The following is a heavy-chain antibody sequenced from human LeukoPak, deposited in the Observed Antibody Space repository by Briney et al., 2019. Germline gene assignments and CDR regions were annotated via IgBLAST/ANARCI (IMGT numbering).Heavy chain of an antibody. CDR3: ARWYYDSSGYYYFDY. V-gene: IGHV1-2*04. D-gene: IGHD3-22*01. CDR1: GYTFTGYY. CDR2: INPNSGGT. Sequence: AASVKVSCKASGYTFTGYYMHWVRQAPGQGLEWMGWINPNSGGTNYAQKFQGWVTMTRDTSISTAYMELSRLRSDDTAVYYCARWYYDSSGYYYFDYWGQGTLVTVSS. J-gene: IGHJ4*02.